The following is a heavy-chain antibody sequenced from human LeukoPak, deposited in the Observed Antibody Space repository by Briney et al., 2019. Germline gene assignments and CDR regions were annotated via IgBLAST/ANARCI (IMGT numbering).Heavy chain of an antibody. J-gene: IGHJ4*02. Sequence: GGSLRLSCVASGFTFSSYWMSWVRQAPGKGLEWVPSISSSSSYIYYADSVKGRFTISRDNAKNSLYLQMNSLRAEDTAVYYCARDRSSRYYYDSSGYCVYWGQGTLVTVSS. V-gene: IGHV3-21*01. D-gene: IGHD3-22*01. CDR1: GFTFSSYW. CDR3: ARDRSSRYYYDSSGYCVY. CDR2: ISSSSSYI.